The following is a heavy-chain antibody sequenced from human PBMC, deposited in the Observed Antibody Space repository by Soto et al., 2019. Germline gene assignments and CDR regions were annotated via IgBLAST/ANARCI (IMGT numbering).Heavy chain of an antibody. D-gene: IGHD6-13*01. CDR1: GFTFSNYW. Sequence: GGSLRLSCAASGFTFSNYWMHWVRQAPGKGLVWVSRINADGSSTSYVDSVKGRFTISRDNSKNTVYLQMNSLRAEDTAVYYCARGPYSSSWYFGYFFDYWGQETLVTVSS. J-gene: IGHJ4*02. CDR3: ARGPYSSSWYFGYFFDY. V-gene: IGHV3-74*01. CDR2: INADGSST.